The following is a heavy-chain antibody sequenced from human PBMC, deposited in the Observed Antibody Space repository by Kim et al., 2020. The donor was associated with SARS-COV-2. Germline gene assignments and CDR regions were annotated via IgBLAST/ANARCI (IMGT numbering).Heavy chain of an antibody. J-gene: IGHJ6*02. V-gene: IGHV4-4*02. CDR1: GGSISSSNW. CDR2: IFHSGST. CDR3: ARDMVAVAGKGVLGGEEYGMDV. D-gene: IGHD6-19*01. Sequence: SETLSLTCAVSGGSISSSNWWSWVRQPPGKGLEWIGEIFHSGSTNYNPSLKSRLTISVDKSKNQFSLKLSSVTAADTAVYYCARDMVAVAGKGVLGGEEYGMDVWGQGTTVTVSS.